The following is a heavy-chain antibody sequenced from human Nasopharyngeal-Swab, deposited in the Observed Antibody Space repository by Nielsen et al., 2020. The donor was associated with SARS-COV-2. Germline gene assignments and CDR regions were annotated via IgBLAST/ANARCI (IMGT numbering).Heavy chain of an antibody. Sequence: GESLKISCASSGFTFGDYAMTWVRQVPGKGLEWVGFSRKKAYGGTTEYAPSVRGRFTISSDESKSSAYLQIDRLNSEDTAVYYCPRVGCNSGNCHSPDWFDPWGQGTLVTVSS. J-gene: IGHJ5*02. CDR2: SRKKAYGGTT. D-gene: IGHD2-15*01. CDR1: GFTFGDYA. V-gene: IGHV3-49*04. CDR3: PRVGCNSGNCHSPDWFDP.